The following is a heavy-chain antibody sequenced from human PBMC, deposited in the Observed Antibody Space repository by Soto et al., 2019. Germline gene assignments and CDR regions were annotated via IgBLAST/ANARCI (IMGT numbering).Heavy chain of an antibody. V-gene: IGHV3-23*01. CDR3: ARTYYNDSSGYFRYYFDY. Sequence: EVQLLESGGGLVQPGGSLRLSCAASGFTFSSYAMSWVRQAPGKGLEWVSAISGNGDSTYYADSVKGRFTISRDNSKNTLCLQMNSLRAEATAVYYCARTYYNDSSGYFRYYFDYWGQGTLVTVSS. J-gene: IGHJ4*02. D-gene: IGHD3-22*01. CDR1: GFTFSSYA. CDR2: ISGNGDST.